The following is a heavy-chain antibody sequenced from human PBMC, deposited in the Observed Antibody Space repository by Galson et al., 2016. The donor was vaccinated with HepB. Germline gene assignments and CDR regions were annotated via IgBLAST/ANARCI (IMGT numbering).Heavy chain of an antibody. Sequence: TLSLTCIVSGDSINSGGYRWTWIRQHPGKGLEWIGYIYYSGTTYYNPSLKSRVTMSVDTSRNQFSLKLSSVTAADTAVYYCARGGYNWNYHYNWFDPWGQGTLVTVSS. CDR3: ARGGYNWNYHYNWFDP. CDR1: GDSINSGGYR. CDR2: IYYSGTT. D-gene: IGHD1-7*01. J-gene: IGHJ5*02. V-gene: IGHV4-31*03.